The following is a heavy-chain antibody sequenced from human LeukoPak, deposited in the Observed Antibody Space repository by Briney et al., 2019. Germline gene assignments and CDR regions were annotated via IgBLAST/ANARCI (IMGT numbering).Heavy chain of an antibody. CDR3: ARDKGTSYLSSFDY. V-gene: IGHV3-30*04. D-gene: IGHD6-6*01. Sequence: GGTLRLSCAVSGFTFSRYFMHWVRQAPGKGLEWVANISDDGSKGYYADPVKGRFNISRDNSKITLYLQMNSLRAADTAVYYCARDKGTSYLSSFDYWGQGTLVTVSS. CDR1: GFTFSRYF. J-gene: IGHJ4*02. CDR2: ISDDGSKG.